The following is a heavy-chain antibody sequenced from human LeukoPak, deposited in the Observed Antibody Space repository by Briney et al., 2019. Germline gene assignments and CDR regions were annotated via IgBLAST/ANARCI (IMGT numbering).Heavy chain of an antibody. CDR1: GYTFTSYG. J-gene: IGHJ4*02. D-gene: IGHD1-26*01. CDR2: ISAYNGNT. CDR3: ARARPAYSGSYSGY. V-gene: IGHV1-18*01. Sequence: GASVKVSCKASGYTFTSYGISWVRQAPGQGLEWMGWISAYNGNTNYAQKLQGRVTMTTDTSTSTAYMELRSLRSDDTAVYYCARARPAYSGSYSGYWGQGTLVTVSS.